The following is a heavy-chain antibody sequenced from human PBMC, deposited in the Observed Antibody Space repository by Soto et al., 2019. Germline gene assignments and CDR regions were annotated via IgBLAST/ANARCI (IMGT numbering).Heavy chain of an antibody. V-gene: IGHV3-30*18. CDR3: AKDQRRYGMDV. D-gene: IGHD1-1*01. CDR1: GFTFSSYG. Sequence: PGGSLRLSCAASGFTFSSYGMHWVRQAPGKGLEWVAVISYDGSNKYYADSVKGRFTISRDNSKNTLYLQMNSLRAEDTAVYYCAKDQRRYGMDVWGQGPTVTVSS. CDR2: ISYDGSNK. J-gene: IGHJ6*02.